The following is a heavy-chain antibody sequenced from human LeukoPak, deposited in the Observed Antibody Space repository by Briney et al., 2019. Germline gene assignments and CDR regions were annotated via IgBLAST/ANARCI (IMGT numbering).Heavy chain of an antibody. CDR2: INDRGST. Sequence: SETLSLTCGISGGYFSDYSWYWLRQPPGKGLEWIGEINDRGSTNYNPSPKSRVTISADTSKNQFSLRLSSVTAADTAVYYCANIVSRLGHLSHDYWGQGTLVTVSS. D-gene: IGHD3-16*01. CDR1: GGYFSDYS. CDR3: ANIVSRLGHLSHDY. J-gene: IGHJ4*02. V-gene: IGHV4-34*01.